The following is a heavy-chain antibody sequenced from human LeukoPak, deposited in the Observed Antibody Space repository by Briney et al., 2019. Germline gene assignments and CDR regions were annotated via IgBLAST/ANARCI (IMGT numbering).Heavy chain of an antibody. Sequence: SETLSLTCTVSGGSISTANYYWGWVRQPPGKGLEWIGNIFYSGSTNYNPSLKSRVTISVDTSKDQFSLKLSSVTAADTAVYYCARFRVGATRGRFDYWGQGTLVTVSS. CDR2: IFYSGST. J-gene: IGHJ4*02. D-gene: IGHD1-26*01. V-gene: IGHV4-39*07. CDR1: GGSISTANYY. CDR3: ARFRVGATRGRFDY.